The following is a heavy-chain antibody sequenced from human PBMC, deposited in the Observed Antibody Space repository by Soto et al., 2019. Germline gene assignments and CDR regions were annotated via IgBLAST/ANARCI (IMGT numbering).Heavy chain of an antibody. D-gene: IGHD4-17*01. CDR2: MNPNSGNT. J-gene: IGHJ4*02. CDR1: GYTFTSYD. Sequence: QVQLVQSGAEVKKPGASVKVSCKASGYTFTSYDINWVRQATGQGLEWMGWMNPNSGNTGYAQKFQGRVTMTRNTSISTAYMALRSRRSEETAVYYCERTLYADNVDYWGQGTLLTVSS. CDR3: ERTLYADNVDY. V-gene: IGHV1-8*01.